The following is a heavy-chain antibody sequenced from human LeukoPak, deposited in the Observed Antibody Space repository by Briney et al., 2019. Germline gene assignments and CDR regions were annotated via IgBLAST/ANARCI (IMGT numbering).Heavy chain of an antibody. J-gene: IGHJ4*02. CDR2: IYTSGT. V-gene: IGHV4-4*08. CDR3: AKHPTGARRESDY. CDR1: GGSASDLY. Sequence: PSETLSLTCTVSGGSASDLYWTWIRQSPGKGLEWLGYIYTSGTKYNPSLNGRVTVSVDTSKNQFSLRLTSVTAADTAVYYCAKHPTGARRESDYWGQGVLVTVSS. D-gene: IGHD7-27*01.